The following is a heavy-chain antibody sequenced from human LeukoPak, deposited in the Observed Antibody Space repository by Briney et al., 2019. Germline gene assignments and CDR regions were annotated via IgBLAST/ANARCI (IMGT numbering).Heavy chain of an antibody. V-gene: IGHV3-23*01. D-gene: IGHD5-24*01. CDR3: ANSIWLQRRFDY. CDR2: ISGSGGST. CDR1: GFTFSSYA. Sequence: GGSLRLSCAASGFTFSSYAMSWVRQAPGKGLEWVSAISGSGGSTYYADSVKGRFTISRDNSKNTLYLQMNSLRAEDTAVYYCANSIWLQRRFDYWGQGTLVTVSS. J-gene: IGHJ4*02.